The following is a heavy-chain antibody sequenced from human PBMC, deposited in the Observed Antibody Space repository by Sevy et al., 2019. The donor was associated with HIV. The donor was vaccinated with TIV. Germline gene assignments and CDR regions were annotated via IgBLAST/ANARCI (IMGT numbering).Heavy chain of an antibody. CDR1: GFTFSTYT. V-gene: IGHV3-23*01. CDR2: ISGSAGST. CDR3: AKGDRTFYGLDV. D-gene: IGHD2-15*01. Sequence: GGSLRLSCAASGFTFSTYTMSWVRQAPGKGLEWVSAISGSAGSTYYADLVQGRFTISRDKSKNTLYLQMNGRGAEDTAVYYCAKGDRTFYGLDVWGQGTTVTVSS. J-gene: IGHJ6*02.